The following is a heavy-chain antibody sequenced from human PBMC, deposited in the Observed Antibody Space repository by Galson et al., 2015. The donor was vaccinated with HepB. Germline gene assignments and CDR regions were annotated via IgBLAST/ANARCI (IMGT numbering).Heavy chain of an antibody. CDR3: AREPGARGY. CDR2: ISYDGSNK. Sequence: SLRLSCAASGFTFSSYAMHWVRQAPGKGLEWVAVISYDGSNKYYADSVKGRFTISRDNSKNTLYLQMNSLRAEDTAVYYCAREPGARGYWGQGTLVTVSS. CDR1: GFTFSSYA. D-gene: IGHD3-10*01. J-gene: IGHJ4*02. V-gene: IGHV3-30*04.